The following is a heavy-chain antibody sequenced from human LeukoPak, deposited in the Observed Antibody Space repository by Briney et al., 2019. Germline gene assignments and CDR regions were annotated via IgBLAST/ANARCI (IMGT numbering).Heavy chain of an antibody. Sequence: PSETLSITCTVSGGSISSYYWSWIRQPAGKGLEWIGRIYTSGSTNYNPSLKSRVTMSVDTSKNQFSLKLSSVTAADTAVYYCVRDRFAVGSYSSSPGDAFDIWGQGTMVTVSS. D-gene: IGHD6-13*01. J-gene: IGHJ3*02. CDR2: IYTSGST. V-gene: IGHV4-4*07. CDR3: VRDRFAVGSYSSSPGDAFDI. CDR1: GGSISSYY.